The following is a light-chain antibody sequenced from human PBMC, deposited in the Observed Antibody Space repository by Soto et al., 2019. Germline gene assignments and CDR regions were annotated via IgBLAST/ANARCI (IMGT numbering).Light chain of an antibody. CDR1: QGIAAS. J-gene: IGKJ1*01. CDR2: ADS. Sequence: DIQLTQSPSFLSASVGDRVTITCRASQGIAASLAWYQQKPGNPPRLLIYADSTLQSGVPSRFSGSGSGTRGTLTISSLEPEDFATYFCLQDFNYPWTFGQGTKVEI. V-gene: IGKV1-9*01. CDR3: LQDFNYPWT.